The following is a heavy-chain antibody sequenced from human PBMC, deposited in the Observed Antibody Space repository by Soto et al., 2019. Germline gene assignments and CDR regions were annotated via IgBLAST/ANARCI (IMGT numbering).Heavy chain of an antibody. CDR3: ARELLVPTTTLSSFDH. CDR1: GYTFNSYA. J-gene: IGHJ4*02. Sequence: QVQLVQSGAEVKKPGASVKVSCKASGYTFNSYAIHWVRQAPGQRLEWMGWINAGNGNTKYSQKFQGRVTISRDTXAXXAYMELSSLRSEDTAVYYCARELLVPTTTLSSFDHWGQGTLVTVSS. D-gene: IGHD2-2*01. V-gene: IGHV1-3*01. CDR2: INAGNGNT.